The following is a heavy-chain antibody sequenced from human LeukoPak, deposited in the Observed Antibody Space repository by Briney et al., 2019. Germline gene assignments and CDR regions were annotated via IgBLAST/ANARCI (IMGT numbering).Heavy chain of an antibody. D-gene: IGHD1-26*01. CDR1: GYTFTIYY. CDR3: ARDLGGSYYYYYYGMDV. CDR2: INPSGGST. J-gene: IGHJ6*02. V-gene: IGHV1-46*01. Sequence: RASVTVSCTASGYTFTIYYMHWVRQAPGQGLEWMGIINPSGGSTSYAQKFQGRVTMTRDTSTSTVYMELSSLRSEDTAVYYCARDLGGSYYYYYYGMDVWGQGTTVTVSS.